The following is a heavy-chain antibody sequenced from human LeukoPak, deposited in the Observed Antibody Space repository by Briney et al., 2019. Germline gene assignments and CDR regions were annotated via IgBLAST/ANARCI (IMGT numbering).Heavy chain of an antibody. J-gene: IGHJ5*02. V-gene: IGHV3-74*01. CDR2: INSDGSST. CDR1: GFTFSSYW. D-gene: IGHD1-20*01. Sequence: GGSLRLSCAASGFTFSSYWMHWVRQAPGKGLMWVSRINSDGSSTSYADSVKGRFTISRDNAKNTLYLQMNSLRAEDTAVYYCAREGNWNDEEWFDPWGQGTLVTVSS. CDR3: AREGNWNDEEWFDP.